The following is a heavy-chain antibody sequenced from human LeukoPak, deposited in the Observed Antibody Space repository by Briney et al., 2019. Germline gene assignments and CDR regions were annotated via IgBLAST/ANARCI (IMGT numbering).Heavy chain of an antibody. V-gene: IGHV1-46*01. D-gene: IGHD3-3*01. J-gene: IGHJ5*02. Sequence: ASVKVSCKASGYTFTGYYMHWVRLAPGQGLEWMGIINPSGGSTSYAQKFQGRVTMTRDTSASTVYMELSSLRSEDTAVYYCARGAFSYYDFWSGYYGGSWFDPWGQGTLVTVSS. CDR1: GYTFTGYY. CDR2: INPSGGST. CDR3: ARGAFSYYDFWSGYYGGSWFDP.